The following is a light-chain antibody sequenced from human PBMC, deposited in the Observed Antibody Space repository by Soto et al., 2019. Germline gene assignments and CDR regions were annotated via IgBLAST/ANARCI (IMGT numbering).Light chain of an antibody. Sequence: EIVMTQSPPSLTVTPGEPASISCRSSQRLLHSNGNYYLDWYLQKPGQSPQLLIYSGFNRASGAPDRVSGSGAGTDCTLKISRVEVEDVGVYYCMQALQTPYTFGRGTRLEIK. J-gene: IGKJ2*01. CDR2: SGF. V-gene: IGKV2-28*01. CDR1: QRLLHSNGNYY. CDR3: MQALQTPYT.